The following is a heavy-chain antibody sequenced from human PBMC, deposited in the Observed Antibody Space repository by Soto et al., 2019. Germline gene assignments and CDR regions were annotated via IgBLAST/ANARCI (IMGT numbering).Heavy chain of an antibody. Sequence: GGSLRLSCAASGFTFSTYAMSWVRQAPGKGLEWVSGISGSGGGTYYADSVKGRVTISRDNSKNTLYLQLNSLRAEDTAVYYCAKDRSGRTVVTANWFDPWGQGTLVTVSA. J-gene: IGHJ5*02. V-gene: IGHV3-23*01. CDR2: ISGSGGGT. CDR3: AKDRSGRTVVTANWFDP. CDR1: GFTFSTYA. D-gene: IGHD2-21*02.